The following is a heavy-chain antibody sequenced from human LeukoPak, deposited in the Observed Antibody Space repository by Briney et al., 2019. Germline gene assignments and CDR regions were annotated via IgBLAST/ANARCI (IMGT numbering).Heavy chain of an antibody. D-gene: IGHD3-22*01. Sequence: PGRSLRLPCAASGFTFSSYGMHWVRQAPGKGLEWVAVISYDGSNKYYADSVKGRFTISRDNSKNTLYLQMNSLRAEDTAVYYCAKDTDSSGQWVDYWGQGTLVTVSS. CDR2: ISYDGSNK. V-gene: IGHV3-30*18. J-gene: IGHJ4*02. CDR1: GFTFSSYG. CDR3: AKDTDSSGQWVDY.